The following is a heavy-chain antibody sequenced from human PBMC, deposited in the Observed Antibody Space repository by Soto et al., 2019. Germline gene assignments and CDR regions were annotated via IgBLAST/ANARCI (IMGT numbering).Heavy chain of an antibody. CDR2: MNPNSGNT. CDR3: ARRGSSSSDDYYYYYMDV. J-gene: IGHJ6*03. V-gene: IGHV1-8*01. D-gene: IGHD6-6*01. CDR1: GYTFTSYD. Sequence: QVQLVQSGAEVKKPGASVKVSCKASGYTFTSYDINWVRQATGQGLEWMGWMNPNSGNTGYAQKFQGRVTMTRNTTISTAYMELSSLRSEDTAVYYCARRGSSSSDDYYYYYMDVWGKGTTVTVSS.